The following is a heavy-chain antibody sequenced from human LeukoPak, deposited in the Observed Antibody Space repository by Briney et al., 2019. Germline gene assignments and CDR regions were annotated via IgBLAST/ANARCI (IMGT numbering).Heavy chain of an antibody. D-gene: IGHD4-17*01. CDR1: GGSISSGGYY. Sequence: KPSETLSLTCTVPGGSISSGGYYWDWIRQPPGKGLEWIGSIYYSGSTYYNPSLKSRVTTAVDTSKNQFSLRLTSVTAADTAVYFCTREDYGDASIDYWGQGTLVTVSS. CDR3: TREDYGDASIDY. J-gene: IGHJ4*02. CDR2: IYYSGST. V-gene: IGHV4-39*07.